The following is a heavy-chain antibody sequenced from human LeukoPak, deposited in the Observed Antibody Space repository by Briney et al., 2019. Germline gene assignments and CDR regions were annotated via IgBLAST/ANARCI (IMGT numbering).Heavy chain of an antibody. CDR2: INSDGSST. Sequence: GGSLILSCVASSFTFSDYWMHWVRQAPGKGLVWVSRINSDGSSTNYADSVKGRFTISRDNAKNTLYLQMNSLRAEDTAVYYCARFNYDSKYYDYWGQGTLVTVSS. CDR3: ARFNYDSKYYDY. J-gene: IGHJ4*02. V-gene: IGHV3-74*01. CDR1: SFTFSDYW. D-gene: IGHD3-16*01.